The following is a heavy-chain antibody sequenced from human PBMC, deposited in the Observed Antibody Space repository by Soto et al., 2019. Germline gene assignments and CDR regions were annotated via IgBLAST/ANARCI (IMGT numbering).Heavy chain of an antibody. CDR2: IISIFDTA. CDR3: ASHGYSYGYVFDY. CDR1: GGTFSSYA. D-gene: IGHD5-18*01. Sequence: QVQLVQSGAEVKKPGSSVKVSCKASGGTFSSYAISWVRQAPGQGLEWMGGIISIFDTADYAQKFQGRVTITADESTSTAYMELSSLRSEDTAVYYCASHGYSYGYVFDYWGQGTLVTVSS. J-gene: IGHJ4*02. V-gene: IGHV1-69*12.